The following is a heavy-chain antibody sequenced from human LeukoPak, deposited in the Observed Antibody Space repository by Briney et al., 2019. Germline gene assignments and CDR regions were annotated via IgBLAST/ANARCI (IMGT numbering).Heavy chain of an antibody. D-gene: IGHD7-27*01. CDR2: IKEDESQE. CDR1: GFSFSDSW. CDR3: ATYKNWVAGDV. Sequence: PGGSLRLSCAASGFSFSDSWMSWVRQAPGKGPEWVANIKEDESQEHYADSVKGRFTVSRDNAKNSLFLQMNSLGVEDTAVYYCATYKNWVAGDVWGQGTTVSVSS. J-gene: IGHJ6*02. V-gene: IGHV3-7*01.